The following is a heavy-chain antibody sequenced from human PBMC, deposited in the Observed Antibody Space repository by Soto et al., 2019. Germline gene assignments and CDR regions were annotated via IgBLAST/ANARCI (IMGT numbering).Heavy chain of an antibody. CDR2: IRNKANRYTT. J-gene: IGHJ3*02. Sequence: GGSLRLSCAASGFTFSDHYMDWVRQAPGKGLEWVGRIRNKANRYTTEYAASVQGRFSVSRDDSKNSLYLQMSSLKTEDTAVYYCVKGTGVLDIWGQGTMVTVSS. V-gene: IGHV3-72*01. CDR3: VKGTGVLDI. CDR1: GFTFSDHY. D-gene: IGHD2-8*02.